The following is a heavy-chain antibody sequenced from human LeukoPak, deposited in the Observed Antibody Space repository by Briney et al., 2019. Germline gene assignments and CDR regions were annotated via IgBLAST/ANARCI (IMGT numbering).Heavy chain of an antibody. V-gene: IGHV3-49*04. CDR2: IRSKAYGGTT. CDR3: TRDSSLPHYDFWSGYGY. CDR1: GFTFGDYA. Sequence: GVLRLSCTASGFTFGDYAMSWVRQAPGKGLEWVGFIRSKAYGGTTEYAASVKGRFTISRDDSKSIAYLQMNSLKTEDTAVYYCTRDSSLPHYDFWSGYGYWGQGTLVTVSS. D-gene: IGHD3-3*01. J-gene: IGHJ4*02.